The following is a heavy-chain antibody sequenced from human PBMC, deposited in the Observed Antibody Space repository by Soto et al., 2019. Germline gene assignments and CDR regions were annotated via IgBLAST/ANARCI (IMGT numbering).Heavy chain of an antibody. CDR3: AREVVETSSLWLDP. D-gene: IGHD6-6*01. CDR1: GYTFTANY. CDR2: INPNSGNT. V-gene: IGHV1-2*02. Sequence: VASLKVSCKASGYTFTANYMHWVRQAPGQGLEWMGWINPNSGNTNSAQDFEGRVTMTRDTSINTAYMELSRLRSDDTAVHYCAREVVETSSLWLDPWGQGTLVTVSS. J-gene: IGHJ5*02.